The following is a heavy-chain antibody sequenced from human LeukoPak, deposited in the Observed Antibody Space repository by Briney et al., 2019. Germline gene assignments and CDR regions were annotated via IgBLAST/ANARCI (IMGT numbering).Heavy chain of an antibody. V-gene: IGHV4-59*06. CDR3: ARDGSGSYYKE. J-gene: IGHJ4*02. Sequence: SETLSLTCTVSGGSISSYYWSWIRQHPGKGLEWIGYIYYSGSTYYNPSLKSRVTISVDTSKNQFSLKLSSVTAADTAVYYCARDGSGSYYKEWGQGTLVTVSS. D-gene: IGHD3-10*01. CDR1: GGSISSYY. CDR2: IYYSGST.